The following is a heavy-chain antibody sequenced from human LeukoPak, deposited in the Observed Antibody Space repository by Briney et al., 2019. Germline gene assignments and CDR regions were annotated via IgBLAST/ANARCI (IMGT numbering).Heavy chain of an antibody. CDR3: ARDLALDH. V-gene: IGHV3-7*01. CDR1: GFTISSYA. Sequence: GGSLRLSCAASGFTISSYAMSWVRQAPGKGLEWVANIKQDGSETYYLDSVKGRFTISRDNANNSLHLQMNTLRAEDTAVYYCARDLALDHWGQGTLVTVSS. CDR2: IKQDGSET. J-gene: IGHJ5*02.